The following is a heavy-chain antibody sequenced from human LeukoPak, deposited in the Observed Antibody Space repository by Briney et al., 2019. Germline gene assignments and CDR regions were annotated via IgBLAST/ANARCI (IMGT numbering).Heavy chain of an antibody. CDR2: IIPIFGTA. V-gene: IGHV1-69*13. D-gene: IGHD2-2*01. CDR1: GGTFISYA. J-gene: IGHJ4*02. CDR3: ARDYCSSTSCLFDY. Sequence: SVKVSCKASGGTFISYAISWVRQAPGQGLEWMGGIIPIFGTANYAQKFQGRVTITADESTSTAYMELSSLRSEDTAVYYCARDYCSSTSCLFDYWGQGTLVSVSS.